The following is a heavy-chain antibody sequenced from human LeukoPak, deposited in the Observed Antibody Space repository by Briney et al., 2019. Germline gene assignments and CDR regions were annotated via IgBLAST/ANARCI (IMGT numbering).Heavy chain of an antibody. CDR3: ARDDLKGSILDYGDYEGFDY. D-gene: IGHD4-17*01. V-gene: IGHV3-21*01. CDR2: ISSSSSYI. J-gene: IGHJ4*02. CDR1: GFTFSSYS. Sequence: GGSLRLSCAASGFTFSSYSMNWVRQAPGKGLEWVSSISSSSSYIYYADSVKGRFTTSRDNAKNSLYLQMNSLRAEDTAVYYCARDDLKGSILDYGDYEGFDYWGQGTLVTVSS.